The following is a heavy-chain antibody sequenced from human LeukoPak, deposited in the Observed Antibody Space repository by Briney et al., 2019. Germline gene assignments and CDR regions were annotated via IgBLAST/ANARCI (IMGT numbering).Heavy chain of an antibody. Sequence: KPGGSLRLSCAASGFTFSSYSMNWVRRAPGKGLEWVSSISSSSSYIYYADSVKGRFTISRDNAKNSLYLQMNSLRAEDTAVYYCARDLAAAGTGDDYWGQGTLVTVSS. J-gene: IGHJ4*02. CDR1: GFTFSSYS. CDR2: ISSSSSYI. CDR3: ARDLAAAGTGDDY. D-gene: IGHD6-13*01. V-gene: IGHV3-21*01.